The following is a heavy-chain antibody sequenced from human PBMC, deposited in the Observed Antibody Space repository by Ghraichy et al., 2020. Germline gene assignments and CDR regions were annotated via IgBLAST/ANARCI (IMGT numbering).Heavy chain of an antibody. CDR3: ARDDKNWNYAWFDP. V-gene: IGHV1-18*04. J-gene: IGHJ5*02. CDR2: ISAYNGNT. D-gene: IGHD1-7*01. Sequence: ASVKVSCKASGYTFTSYGISWVRQAPGQGLEWMGWISAYNGNTNYAQKLQGRVTMTTDTSTSTAYMELRSLRSDDTAVYYCARDDKNWNYAWFDPWGQGTLVTVSS. CDR1: GYTFTSYG.